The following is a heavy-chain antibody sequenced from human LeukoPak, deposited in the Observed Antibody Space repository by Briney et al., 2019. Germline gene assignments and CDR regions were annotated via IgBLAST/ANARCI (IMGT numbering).Heavy chain of an antibody. CDR2: ISSSSSYI. Sequence: GGSLRLSCAASGFTFSSYSMNWVRQAPGKGLEWVSSISSSSSYIYYADSVKGRFTISRDNAKNTLYLQMNSLRAEDTAVYYCAKESDRDGYLDYWGQGTLVTVSS. D-gene: IGHD5-24*01. J-gene: IGHJ4*02. V-gene: IGHV3-21*01. CDR3: AKESDRDGYLDY. CDR1: GFTFSSYS.